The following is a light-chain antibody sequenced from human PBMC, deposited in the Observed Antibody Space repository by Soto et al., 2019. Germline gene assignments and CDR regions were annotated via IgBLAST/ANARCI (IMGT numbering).Light chain of an antibody. CDR1: SRDIGGYDF. CDR3: SSFSNSDTPYV. CDR2: DVS. Sequence: QPALAQPASVSGSPGQSITISCAGSSRDIGGYDFVSWYQQHPGEVPKLIIFDVSDRPSGVSDRFSGSKSGDTASLTISGLQVEDEADYYCSSFSNSDTPYVFGTGTRSPS. J-gene: IGLJ1*01. V-gene: IGLV2-14*03.